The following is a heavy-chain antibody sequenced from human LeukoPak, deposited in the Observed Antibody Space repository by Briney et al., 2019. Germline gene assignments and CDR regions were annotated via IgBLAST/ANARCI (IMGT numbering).Heavy chain of an antibody. CDR3: AKDHIPAAITYDFDY. CDR1: GFTFSSYG. V-gene: IGHV3-30*02. CDR2: IRYDGSNR. Sequence: GGSLRLSCAASGFTFSSYGMHWVRQAPGKGLEWVSFIRYDGSNRHYADSVKGRFTLSRDNSKNTLYLQVNSLRAEDTAVYYCAKDHIPAAITYDFDYWGQGTLVTVSS. D-gene: IGHD2-2*02. J-gene: IGHJ4*02.